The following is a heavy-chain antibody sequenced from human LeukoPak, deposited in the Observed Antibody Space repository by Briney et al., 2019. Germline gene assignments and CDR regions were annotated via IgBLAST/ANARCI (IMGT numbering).Heavy chain of an antibody. J-gene: IGHJ4*02. CDR2: MNPNSGNT. D-gene: IGHD3-3*01. CDR3: ARGSLKTGAYYDFWSGYYAQYYFDY. V-gene: IGHV1-8*01. Sequence: GASVKVSCKASGYTFTSYDINWVRQATGQGLEWMGWMNPNSGNTGYAQKFQGRVTMTRNTSISTAYMELSNLRSEDTAVYYCARGSLKTGAYYDFWSGYYAQYYFDYWGQGTLVTVSS. CDR1: GYTFTSYD.